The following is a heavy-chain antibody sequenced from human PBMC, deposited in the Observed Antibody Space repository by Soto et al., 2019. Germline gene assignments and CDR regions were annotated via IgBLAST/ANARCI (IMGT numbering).Heavy chain of an antibody. CDR1: GFTFSSDA. D-gene: IGHD4-17*01. V-gene: IGHV3-23*01. J-gene: IGHJ4*02. Sequence: EVQLLESGGRLVQPGGSLRLSCAASGFTFSSDAMSWVRQAPGKWLEWVPAISGSGGSTYYADSVKGRFTISRDNSKNTRYLQTNSPRAEDTAVYYCAKAPLSNYGGNSDYFDYWGQGTLVTVSS. CDR2: ISGSGGST. CDR3: AKAPLSNYGGNSDYFDY.